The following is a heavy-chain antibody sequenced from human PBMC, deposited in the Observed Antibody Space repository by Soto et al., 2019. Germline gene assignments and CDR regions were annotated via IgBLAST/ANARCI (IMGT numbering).Heavy chain of an antibody. CDR1: GFTFSSYS. CDR3: ARYGIVGEYLYYYYYGMDV. CDR2: ISSSSSYI. V-gene: IGHV3-21*01. Sequence: PGGSLRLSCAASGFTFSSYSMNWVRQAPGKGLEWVSSISSSSSYIYYADSVKGRFTISRDNAKNSLYLQMNSLRAEDTAVYYCARYGIVGEYLYYYYYGMDVWGQGTTVTVSS. D-gene: IGHD4-17*01. J-gene: IGHJ6*02.